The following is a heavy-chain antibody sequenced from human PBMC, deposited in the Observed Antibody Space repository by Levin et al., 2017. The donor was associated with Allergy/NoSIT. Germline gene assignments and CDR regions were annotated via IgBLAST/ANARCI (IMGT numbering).Heavy chain of an antibody. CDR3: AKDTGTQLWLHPDY. D-gene: IGHD5-18*01. V-gene: IGHV3-30*18. CDR2: ISYDGSNK. CDR1: GFTFSSYG. Sequence: GESLKISCAASGFTFSSYGMHWVRQAPSKGLEWVAVISYDGSNKYYADSVKGRFTISRDNSKNTLYLQMNSLRAEDTAVYYCAKDTGTQLWLHPDYWGQGTLVTVSS. J-gene: IGHJ4*02.